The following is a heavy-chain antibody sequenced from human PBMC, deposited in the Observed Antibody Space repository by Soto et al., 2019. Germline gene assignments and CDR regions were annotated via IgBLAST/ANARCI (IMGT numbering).Heavy chain of an antibody. V-gene: IGHV4-30-2*01. Sequence: PSETLSLTCAVSGGSISSGGSSWTWIRQPPGKGLEWIGYIYHSGSTYYNPSLKSRVTISVDRSKNQFSLKLTSVTAADTAVYYCLTQGFGPLHGLVDVWGQGTTVTVSS. D-gene: IGHD3-10*01. CDR1: GGSISSGGSS. CDR3: LTQGFGPLHGLVDV. J-gene: IGHJ6*02. CDR2: IYHSGST.